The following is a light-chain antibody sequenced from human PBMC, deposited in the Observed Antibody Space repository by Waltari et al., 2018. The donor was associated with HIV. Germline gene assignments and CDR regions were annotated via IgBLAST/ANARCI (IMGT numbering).Light chain of an antibody. Sequence: EIRLTQSPVILSVSPGGRATLSCRASQNIKTDLAWYQQKPGQSPRLLIYDASTRTTGTPDRFSGSGSGTDFTLTISSVHSEDFAVYYCQQYNNWPPTWTFGQGTKVEIK. CDR1: QNIKTD. CDR3: QQYNNWPPTWT. J-gene: IGKJ1*01. V-gene: IGKV3-15*01. CDR2: DAS.